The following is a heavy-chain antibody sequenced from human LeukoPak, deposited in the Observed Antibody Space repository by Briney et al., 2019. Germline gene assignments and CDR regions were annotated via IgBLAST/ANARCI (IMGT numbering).Heavy chain of an antibody. V-gene: IGHV1-69*13. CDR2: IIPIFGTA. J-gene: IGHJ3*02. D-gene: IGHD4-17*01. Sequence: SVKVSCKASGGTFSSYAISWVRQAPGQGLEWMGEIIPIFGTANYAQKFQGRVTITADESTSTAYMELSSLRSEDTAVYYCARDPSSTVTTPRGAFDIWGQGTMVTVSS. CDR3: ARDPSSTVTTPRGAFDI. CDR1: GGTFSSYA.